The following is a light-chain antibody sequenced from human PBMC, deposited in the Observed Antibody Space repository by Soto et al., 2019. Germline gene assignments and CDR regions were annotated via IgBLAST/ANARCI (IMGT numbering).Light chain of an antibody. Sequence: EIVLTQSPGTLSLSPGERATLSCRASQSVSSSYLVWYQQKGGQAPRLLISGASSRATGIPVRFSGSGSGTDFTLTISRLEPEDFAVYYCQQHTSSPHMYTFGQGTRLEIK. CDR3: QQHTSSPHMYT. J-gene: IGKJ2*01. CDR1: QSVSSSY. CDR2: GAS. V-gene: IGKV3-20*01.